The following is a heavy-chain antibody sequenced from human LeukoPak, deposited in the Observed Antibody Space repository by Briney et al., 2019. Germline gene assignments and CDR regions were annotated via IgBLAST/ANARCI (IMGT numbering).Heavy chain of an antibody. V-gene: IGHV3-30*03. D-gene: IGHD4-17*01. CDR1: GFTFSSYG. Sequence: GGSLRLSCAASGFTFSSYGMHWVRQAPGKGLEWVAVISYDGSNKYYADSVKGRFTISRDNSKNTLYLQMNSLRAEATAVYSCNLSGDYARSGYFDYWGQGTLVTVSS. CDR2: ISYDGSNK. J-gene: IGHJ4*02. CDR3: NLSGDYARSGYFDY.